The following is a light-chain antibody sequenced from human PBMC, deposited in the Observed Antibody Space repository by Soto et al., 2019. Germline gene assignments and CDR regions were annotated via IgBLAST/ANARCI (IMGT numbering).Light chain of an antibody. CDR3: QQYNDWPPIT. J-gene: IGKJ5*01. CDR1: QSISSN. Sequence: EIMMTQSPAALSVSPGERATLSCKASQSISSNLAGYQQKPGQAPRLLIYGASTRATGIPARFSGSGSETEFILTISALQSEDFAVYFCQQYNDWPPITLGQGTRLEIK. CDR2: GAS. V-gene: IGKV3-15*01.